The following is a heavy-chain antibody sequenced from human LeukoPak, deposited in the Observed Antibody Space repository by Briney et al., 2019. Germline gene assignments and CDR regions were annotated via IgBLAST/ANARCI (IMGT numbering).Heavy chain of an antibody. J-gene: IGHJ5*02. Sequence: GGSLRLSCAASGFTFSSYGMHWVRQAPGKGLEGVAGIWYDGSKKYYADSVKGPFTISRDNSKNTLYLQMNSLRAEDTAVYYCAVLGRRNWFDPWGQGTLVTVSS. CDR1: GFTFSSYG. V-gene: IGHV3-33*01. CDR2: IWYDGSKK. CDR3: AVLGRRNWFDP.